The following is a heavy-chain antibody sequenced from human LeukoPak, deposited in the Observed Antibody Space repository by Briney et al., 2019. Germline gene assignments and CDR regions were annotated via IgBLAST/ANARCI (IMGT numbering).Heavy chain of an antibody. CDR2: ISGSSSYI. D-gene: IGHD4-23*01. V-gene: IGHV3-21*01. J-gene: IGHJ6*03. CDR3: ARDPIGGLYYYYMDV. Sequence: GGSLRLSCAASGFTFSSYSMNWVRQAPGKGLEWVSSISGSSSYIYYADSVRGRFTISRDNAKNSLYLQMNSLRAEDTAVYYCARDPIGGLYYYYMDVWGKGTTVTVSS. CDR1: GFTFSSYS.